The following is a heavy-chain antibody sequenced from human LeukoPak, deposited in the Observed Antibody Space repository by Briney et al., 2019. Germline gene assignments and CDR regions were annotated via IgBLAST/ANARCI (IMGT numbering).Heavy chain of an antibody. CDR3: ARGTMVRGVTIDY. CDR1: GGSFSGYY. CDR2: INHSGST. V-gene: IGHV4-34*01. D-gene: IGHD3-10*01. Sequence: SETLSLTCAVYGGSFSGYYWSWIRQPPGKGLEWIGEINHSGSTNYNPSLKSRVTISVDTSKNQFSLKLSSVTAADTAVYYCARGTMVRGVTIDYWGQGTLVTDSS. J-gene: IGHJ4*02.